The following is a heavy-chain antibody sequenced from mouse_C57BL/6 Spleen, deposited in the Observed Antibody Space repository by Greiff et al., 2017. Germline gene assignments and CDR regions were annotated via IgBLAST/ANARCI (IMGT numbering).Heavy chain of an antibody. CDR3: TIYYDYDYYAMDY. CDR1: GYTFTDYE. Sequence: QVQLQQSGAELVRPGASVTLSCKASGYTFTDYEMHWVKQTPVHGLEWIGAIDPETGGTAYNQKFKGKAILTADKSSSTAYMELRSLTSEDSAVYYCTIYYDYDYYAMDYWGQGTSVTVSS. J-gene: IGHJ4*01. V-gene: IGHV1-15*01. D-gene: IGHD2-4*01. CDR2: IDPETGGT.